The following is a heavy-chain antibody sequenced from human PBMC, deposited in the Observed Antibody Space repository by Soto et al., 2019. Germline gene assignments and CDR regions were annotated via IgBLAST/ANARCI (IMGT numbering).Heavy chain of an antibody. J-gene: IGHJ4*01. CDR2: ISGDGSIT. Sequence: EVQLVESGGGLVQPGGSLRLSCATSGFTFSTYWMHWVRQAPGKGLVWVSSISGDGSITTYADAVKGRCAISRDKAMNTMYLQMNSLTAEDTAVYYCARVRPRKSTPFEIWAHGILVTVSS. D-gene: IGHD3-16*01. V-gene: IGHV3-74*01. CDR1: GFTFSTYW. CDR3: ARVRPRKSTPFEI.